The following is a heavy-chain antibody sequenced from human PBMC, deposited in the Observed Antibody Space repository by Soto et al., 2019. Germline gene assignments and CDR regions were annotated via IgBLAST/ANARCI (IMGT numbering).Heavy chain of an antibody. D-gene: IGHD5-12*01. CDR3: ASPPIVATIVNYYYGMGV. J-gene: IGHJ6*01. Sequence: QVQLVQSGAEVKKPGSSVKVSCQASGGTFSSYAISWVRQAPVQGLEWMGGIIPIFGTADYAQKFQGRVKITAAESTRTASMALSSLRSEDTAVYYCASPPIVATIVNYYYGMGVRGQVPTVTVSS. V-gene: IGHV1-69*12. CDR1: GGTFSSYA. CDR2: IIPIFGTA.